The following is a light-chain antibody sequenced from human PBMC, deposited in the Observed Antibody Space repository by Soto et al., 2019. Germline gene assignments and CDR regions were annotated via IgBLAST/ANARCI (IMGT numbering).Light chain of an antibody. Sequence: QSALTQPASVSGSPGQSITISCTGTASDIGNYNYVSWYQLHPGKAPKLLIYGVSNRPSGVSNRFSGSKSGNAASLTISGLQAEDEADYYCSSFAPGRIDVFGSGTKLTVL. J-gene: IGLJ1*01. CDR3: SSFAPGRIDV. CDR1: ASDIGNYNY. CDR2: GVS. V-gene: IGLV2-14*01.